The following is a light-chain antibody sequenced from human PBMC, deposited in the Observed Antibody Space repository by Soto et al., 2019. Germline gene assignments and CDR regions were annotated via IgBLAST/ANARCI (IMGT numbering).Light chain of an antibody. CDR3: QHYNSWPRP. V-gene: IGKV3-15*01. CDR2: GAS. CDR1: QSVSSN. Sequence: EIVMTQSPATLSVSPGERATLSCRASQSVSSNLAWYQQNPGQAPRLLIYGASTRATGIPARFIVSGSVTAFSLPFTSLQFEDFAVYNGQHYNSWPRPFGQGTKVVIK. J-gene: IGKJ1*01.